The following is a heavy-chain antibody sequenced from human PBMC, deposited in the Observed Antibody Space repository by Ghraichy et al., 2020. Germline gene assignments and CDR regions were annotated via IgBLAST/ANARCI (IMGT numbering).Heavy chain of an antibody. CDR2: IYYSGST. Sequence: SETLSLTCTVSGGSISSYYWSWIRKPPGKGLEWIGYIYYSGSTNYNPSLKSRVTISVDTSKNQFSLKLSSVTAADTAVYYCARVYSSSWYYFDYWGQGTLVTVSS. V-gene: IGHV4-59*01. J-gene: IGHJ4*02. CDR3: ARVYSSSWYYFDY. CDR1: GGSISSYY. D-gene: IGHD6-13*01.